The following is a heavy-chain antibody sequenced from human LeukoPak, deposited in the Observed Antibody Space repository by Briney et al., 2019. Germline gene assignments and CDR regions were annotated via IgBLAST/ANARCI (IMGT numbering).Heavy chain of an antibody. CDR1: GFTFSSYS. CDR3: AKSGKSGYRPYYFDY. Sequence: GGSLRLSCAASGFTFSSYSMNWVRQAPGKGLEWVSSISSSSSYIYYADSVKGRFTISRDNAKNSLYLQMNSLRAEDTAVYYCAKSGKSGYRPYYFDYWGQGTLVTVSS. CDR2: ISSSSSYI. J-gene: IGHJ4*02. V-gene: IGHV3-21*01. D-gene: IGHD3-22*01.